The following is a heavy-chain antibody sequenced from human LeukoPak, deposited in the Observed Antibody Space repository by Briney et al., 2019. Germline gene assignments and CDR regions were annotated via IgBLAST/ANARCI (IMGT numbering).Heavy chain of an antibody. Sequence: SETLSLTCTVSGGSISSGGYYWSWIRQHPGKGLEWIGYIYYSGSTYYNPSLKSRVTISVDTSKNQFSLKLSSVTAADTAVYYCAREQWLRSFDYWGQGTLVTVSS. CDR3: AREQWLRSFDY. J-gene: IGHJ4*02. CDR1: GGSISSGGYY. CDR2: IYYSGST. V-gene: IGHV4-31*03. D-gene: IGHD5-12*01.